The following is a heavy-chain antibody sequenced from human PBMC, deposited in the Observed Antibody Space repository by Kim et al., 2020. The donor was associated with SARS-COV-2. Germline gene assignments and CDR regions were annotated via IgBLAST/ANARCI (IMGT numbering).Heavy chain of an antibody. V-gene: IGHV1-69*04. CDR1: GGTFSSYA. D-gene: IGHD3-10*01. J-gene: IGHJ4*02. Sequence: SVKVSCKASGGTFSSYAISWVRQAPGQGLEWMGRIIPILGIANYAQKFQGRVTITADKSTSTAYMELSSLRSEDTAVYYCARGGYYGSGAGTMDYWGQGTLVTVSS. CDR3: ARGGYYGSGAGTMDY. CDR2: IIPILGIA.